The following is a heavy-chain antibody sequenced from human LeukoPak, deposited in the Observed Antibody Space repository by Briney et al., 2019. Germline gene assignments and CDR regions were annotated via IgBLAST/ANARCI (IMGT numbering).Heavy chain of an antibody. V-gene: IGHV3-21*04. J-gene: IGHJ5*02. D-gene: IGHD4-23*01. CDR2: ISSSNSYI. CDR1: GFTFSSYS. Sequence: GGSLRLSCAASGFTFSSYSMNWVRQAPGKGLEWVSSISSSNSYIYYADSVKGRFTISRDNAKNSLYLQMNSLRSEDTAVYYCARDNSVEDTAWWFDPWGQGTLVTVSS. CDR3: ARDNSVEDTAWWFDP.